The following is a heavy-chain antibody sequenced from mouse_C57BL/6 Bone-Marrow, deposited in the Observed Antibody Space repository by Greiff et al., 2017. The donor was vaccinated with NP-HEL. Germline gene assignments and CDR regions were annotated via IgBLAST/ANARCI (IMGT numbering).Heavy chain of an antibody. CDR2: IRNKANGYTI. J-gene: IGHJ4*01. CDR3: ARSIYYDYADDPFYGMDY. CDR1: GFTFPDYY. Sequence: EVKLVESGGGLVQPGGSLSLSCAASGFTFPDYYMSWVRQPPGKALEWVGFIRNKANGYTIEYSASVKGRFTISRDNSQSILYLQMNALRAEDSATYYCARSIYYDYADDPFYGMDYWGQGTSVTVSS. V-gene: IGHV7-3*01. D-gene: IGHD2-4*01.